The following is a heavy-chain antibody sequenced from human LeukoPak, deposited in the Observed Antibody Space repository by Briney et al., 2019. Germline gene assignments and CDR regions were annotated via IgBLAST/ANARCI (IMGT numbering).Heavy chain of an antibody. CDR3: ASAAGYNWFDP. D-gene: IGHD6-13*01. Sequence: PSETLSLTCAVYGGSFSCYYWSWIRQPPGKGLEWTGEINHSGSTNYNPSLKSRVTVSVDTSKNQFSLKLSSVTAADTAVYYCASAAGYNWFDPWGQGTLVTVSS. CDR2: INHSGST. CDR1: GGSFSCYY. J-gene: IGHJ5*02. V-gene: IGHV4-34*01.